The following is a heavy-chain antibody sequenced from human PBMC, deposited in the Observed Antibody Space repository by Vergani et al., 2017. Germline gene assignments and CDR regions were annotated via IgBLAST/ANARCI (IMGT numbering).Heavy chain of an antibody. J-gene: IGHJ5*02. V-gene: IGHV4-59*08. D-gene: IGHD2-15*01. CDR3: ARVGYCSGGSCYGVGP. Sequence: QVQLQESGPGLVKPSETLSLTCTVSGGSISSYYWSWIRQPPGKGLEWIGYIYYSGSTNYNPSLKSRVTISVDTSKNQFSLKLSSVTAADTAVYYCARVGYCSGGSCYGVGPWGQGTLVTVSS. CDR2: IYYSGST. CDR1: GGSISSYY.